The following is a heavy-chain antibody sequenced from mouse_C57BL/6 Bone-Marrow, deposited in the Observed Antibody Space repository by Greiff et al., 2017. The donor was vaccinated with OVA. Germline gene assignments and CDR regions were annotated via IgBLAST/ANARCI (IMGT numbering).Heavy chain of an antibody. CDR2: IDPEDGET. D-gene: IGHD2-1*01. CDR1: GFNIKDDY. CDR3: AKGNYKAWFAY. V-gene: IGHV14-2*01. J-gene: IGHJ3*01. Sequence: VQLKQSGAELVRPGASVKLSCTASGFNIKDDYMHWVKQRTEQGLEWIGRIDPEDGETKYAPKFQGKATITADTSSNTAYLRLSSLTSEDTAVYYCAKGNYKAWFAYWGQGTLVTVSA.